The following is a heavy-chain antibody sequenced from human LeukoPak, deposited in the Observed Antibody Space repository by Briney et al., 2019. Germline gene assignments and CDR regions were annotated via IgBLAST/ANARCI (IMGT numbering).Heavy chain of an antibody. CDR3: ARRGYYYDSSGYYVRRWFDP. V-gene: IGHV4-39*01. Sequence: SSETLSLTCTVSGGSISSSSYYWGWIRQPPGKGLEWIGSIYYSGSTYYNPSLKSRVTISVDTSKNQFSLKLSSVTAADTAVYYCARRGYYYDSSGYYVRRWFDPWGLGTLVTVSS. CDR2: IYYSGST. J-gene: IGHJ5*02. CDR1: GGSISSSSYY. D-gene: IGHD3-22*01.